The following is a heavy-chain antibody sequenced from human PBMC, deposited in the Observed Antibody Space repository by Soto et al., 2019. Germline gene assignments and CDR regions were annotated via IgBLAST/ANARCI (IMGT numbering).Heavy chain of an antibody. V-gene: IGHV4-59*08. Sequence: SETLSLTCTVSGGSISSYYWIWIRQPPGKGLEWIGYIYYSGSTNYNPSLKSRVTISVDSSKNQFSLKLDSVTAADTAVYYCARLGGYYQAFDSWVQGTLVTVSS. CDR2: IYYSGST. J-gene: IGHJ4*02. CDR3: ARLGGYYQAFDS. CDR1: GGSISSYY. D-gene: IGHD3-22*01.